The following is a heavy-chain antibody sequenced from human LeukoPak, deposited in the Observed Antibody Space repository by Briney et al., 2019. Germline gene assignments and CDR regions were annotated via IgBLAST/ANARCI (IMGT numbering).Heavy chain of an antibody. J-gene: IGHJ4*02. Sequence: PGGSLRLSCAASGFTFSSYSMNWVRQAPGKGLEWVANIKQDGSEKYYVDSVKGRFTISRDNAKNSLYLQMNSLRAEDTAVYYCARDSPITIFGVVIIREGFDYWGQGTLVTVSS. CDR1: GFTFSSYS. D-gene: IGHD3-3*01. V-gene: IGHV3-7*01. CDR2: IKQDGSEK. CDR3: ARDSPITIFGVVIIREGFDY.